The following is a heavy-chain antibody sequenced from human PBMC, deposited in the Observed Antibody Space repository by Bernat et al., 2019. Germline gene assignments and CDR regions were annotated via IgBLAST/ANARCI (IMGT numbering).Heavy chain of an antibody. Sequence: EVQLAESGGGLVQPGESLRLSCAASGFTFSSYWMHWVRQVPGKGLVWVSRINTDGRSTDYADSVKGRFTISRDNAKNTLYLQMNSLRAEDTAVYYCAREESSGRDAFDIWGQGTMVTVSS. J-gene: IGHJ3*02. CDR1: GFTFSSYW. CDR2: INTDGRST. V-gene: IGHV3-74*01. D-gene: IGHD6-19*01. CDR3: AREESSGRDAFDI.